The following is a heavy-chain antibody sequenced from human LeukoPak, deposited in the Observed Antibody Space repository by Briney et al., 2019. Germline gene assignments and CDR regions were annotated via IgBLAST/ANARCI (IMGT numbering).Heavy chain of an antibody. CDR2: IIPILGIA. D-gene: IGHD6-13*01. CDR1: GGTFSSYA. V-gene: IGHV1-69*04. CDR3: ARTYSSSWYPLGD. Sequence: SVKVSCKASGGTFSSYAISWVRQAPGQGLEWMGRIIPILGIANYAQKFQGRVTITADKSASTAYMELSSLRSEDTAVYYCARTYSSSWYPLGDWGQGTLVTVSS. J-gene: IGHJ4*02.